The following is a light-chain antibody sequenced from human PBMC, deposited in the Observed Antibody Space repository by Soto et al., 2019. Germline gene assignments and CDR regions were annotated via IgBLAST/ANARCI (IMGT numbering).Light chain of an antibody. V-gene: IGLV2-14*01. J-gene: IGLJ3*02. CDR3: TSYTRSSTWV. Sequence: QSALTQPASVSGSLGQSITISCTGTSGDIGIYNFVSWFQQHPGKAPKLIIYEVTSRPSGISDRLSGSKSGNTASLTISGLQAEDEADYYCTSYTRSSTWVFGGGTKLTVL. CDR1: SGDIGIYNF. CDR2: EVT.